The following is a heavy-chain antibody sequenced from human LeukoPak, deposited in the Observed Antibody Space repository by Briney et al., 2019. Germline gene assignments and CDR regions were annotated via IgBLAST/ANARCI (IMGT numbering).Heavy chain of an antibody. CDR2: IYPGDSDT. CDR1: GYSFTSYW. Sequence: GASLKISFKGSGYSFTSYWIGWVRPMPGKGLEWMGSIYPGDSDTRYSPSFQGQVTISADKSISTAYLQWSSLKASDTAMYYCTRQNLDTAMVTIDYWGQGTLVTVSS. CDR3: TRQNLDTAMVTIDY. V-gene: IGHV5-51*01. D-gene: IGHD5-18*01. J-gene: IGHJ4*02.